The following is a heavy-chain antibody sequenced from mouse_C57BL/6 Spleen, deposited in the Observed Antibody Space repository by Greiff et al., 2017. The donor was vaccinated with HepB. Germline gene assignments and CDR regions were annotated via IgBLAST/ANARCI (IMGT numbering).Heavy chain of an antibody. V-gene: IGHV1-42*01. D-gene: IGHD1-1*01. CDR3: ARKSVYYCSSSSFAY. J-gene: IGHJ3*01. CDR2: INPSTGGT. CDR1: GYSFTGYY. Sequence: EVQLQQSGPELVKPGASVKISCKASGYSFTGYYMNWVKQSPEKSLEWIGEINPSTGGTTYNQKFKAKATLTVDKSSSTAYMQLKSLTSEDSAVYYCARKSVYYCSSSSFAYWGQGTLVTVSA.